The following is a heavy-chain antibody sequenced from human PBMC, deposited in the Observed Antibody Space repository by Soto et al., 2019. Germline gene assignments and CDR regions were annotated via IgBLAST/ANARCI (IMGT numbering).Heavy chain of an antibody. D-gene: IGHD2-15*01. J-gene: IGHJ6*02. CDR3: ARDTLPADICSGGSCCKTGPFYYYYGMDV. CDR1: GFTFSSYG. V-gene: IGHV3-33*01. Sequence: GGSLRLSCAASGFTFSSYGMHWVRQAPGKGLEWVAVIWYDGSNKYYADSVKGRFTISRDNSKNTLYLQMNSLRAEDTAVYYCARDTLPADICSGGSCCKTGPFYYYYGMDVWGQGTTVTVSS. CDR2: IWYDGSNK.